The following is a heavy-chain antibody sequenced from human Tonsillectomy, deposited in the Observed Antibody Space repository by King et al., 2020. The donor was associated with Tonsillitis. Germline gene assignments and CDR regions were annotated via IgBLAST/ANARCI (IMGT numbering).Heavy chain of an antibody. Sequence: QLVQSGGGVVQPGRSLRLSCAASGFTFSSYGMHWVRQAPGKGLEWVAVIWYDGSNKYYADSVEGRFTISRDNSKNTLYLQMNSLRAEDTAVYYCAREPIRYYYGSGSYGYDYWGQGTLVTVSS. J-gene: IGHJ4*02. CDR3: AREPIRYYYGSGSYGYDY. CDR2: IWYDGSNK. V-gene: IGHV3-33*08. CDR1: GFTFSSYG. D-gene: IGHD3-10*01.